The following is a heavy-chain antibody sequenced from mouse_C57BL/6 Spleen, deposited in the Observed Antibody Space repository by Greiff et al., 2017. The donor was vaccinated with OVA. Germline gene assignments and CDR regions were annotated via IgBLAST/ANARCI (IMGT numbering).Heavy chain of an antibody. CDR1: GFTIKDDY. J-gene: IGHJ3*01. CDR2: IDPENGDT. V-gene: IGHV14-4*01. Sequence: EVQLQQSGAELVRPGASVKLSCTASGFTIKDDYMHWVKQRPEQGLEWIGWIDPENGDTEYASKFQGKATITADTSSNTAYLQLSSLTSEDTAVYYCASPNSDSSGYAWFAYWGQGTLVTVSA. CDR3: ASPNSDSSGYAWFAY. D-gene: IGHD3-2*02.